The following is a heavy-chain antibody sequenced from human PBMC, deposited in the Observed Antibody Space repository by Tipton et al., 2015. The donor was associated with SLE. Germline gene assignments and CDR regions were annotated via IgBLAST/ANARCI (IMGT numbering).Heavy chain of an antibody. D-gene: IGHD3-10*01. Sequence: TLSLTCTISGGSISSYDWSWIRQPPVKGLEFIGYVPYTGSTNYNPSLKSRVTMSIDTSKNQFSLKLSSVTAADTAVYYCARESRDDYYMDVWGKGTTVTVSS. J-gene: IGHJ6*03. CDR1: GGSISSYD. V-gene: IGHV4-59*01. CDR3: ARESRDDYYMDV. CDR2: VPYTGST.